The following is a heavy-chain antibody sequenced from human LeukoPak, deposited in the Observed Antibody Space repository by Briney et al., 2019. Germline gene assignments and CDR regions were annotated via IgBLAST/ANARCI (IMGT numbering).Heavy chain of an antibody. D-gene: IGHD4-17*01. V-gene: IGHV3-23*01. CDR1: GFTFSSYA. CDR2: ISGSGGNT. Sequence: QAGGSLRLSFAASGFTFSSYAMNWVRQTPGEGLEWVSGISGSGGNTYYTDSVTGRFTISRDNSKNTLYMQMNSLRAEDTAVYYCAKGVRPSYGAQGGSSAFDIWGQGTMVTVSS. CDR3: AKGVRPSYGAQGGSSAFDI. J-gene: IGHJ3*02.